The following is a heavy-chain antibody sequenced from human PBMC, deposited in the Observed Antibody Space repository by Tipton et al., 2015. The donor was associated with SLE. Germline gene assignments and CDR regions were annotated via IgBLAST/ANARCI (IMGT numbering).Heavy chain of an antibody. J-gene: IGHJ6*03. CDR3: AGGLVHYYYYMDV. CDR2: INRDGSYT. CDR1: GFTFSSYW. V-gene: IGHV3-74*01. Sequence: SLRLSCAASGFTFSSYWMYWVRQVPGKGLVWVSRINRDGSYTTYADSVKGRFTISRDNAKNTLYLQMNSLRAEDTAVYYCAGGLVHYYYYMDVWGKGTTVTVSS. D-gene: IGHD6-6*01.